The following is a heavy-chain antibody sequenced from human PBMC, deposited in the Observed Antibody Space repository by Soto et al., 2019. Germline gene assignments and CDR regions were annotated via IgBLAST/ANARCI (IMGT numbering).Heavy chain of an antibody. V-gene: IGHV1-18*01. CDR2: ITIYSGHT. CDR1: GYSFTAFT. CDR3: ARVSLIGSRDFYHGLDA. J-gene: IGHJ6*02. Sequence: ASVKVSCKASGYSFTAFTITWVRQAPGQGLEWMGWITIYSGHTAYAQTFRDRVTMTSDTYTTTAYMELRGLRADDTAVFYCARVSLIGSRDFYHGLDAWGQGTTVT.